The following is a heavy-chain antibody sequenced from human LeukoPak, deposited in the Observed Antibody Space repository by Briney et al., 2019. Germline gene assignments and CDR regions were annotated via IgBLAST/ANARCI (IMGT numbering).Heavy chain of an antibody. V-gene: IGHV1-2*02. J-gene: IGHJ4*02. CDR1: GYTFTGYY. Sequence: ASVKVSCKASGYTFTGYYMHWVRQAPGQGLEWMGWINPNSGGTNYAQKFQGRVTMTRDTSISTAYMELSRLRSDDTAVYHCARVTSDGYNNYFDYWGQGTLVTVSS. CDR2: INPNSGGT. CDR3: ARVTSDGYNNYFDY. D-gene: IGHD5-24*01.